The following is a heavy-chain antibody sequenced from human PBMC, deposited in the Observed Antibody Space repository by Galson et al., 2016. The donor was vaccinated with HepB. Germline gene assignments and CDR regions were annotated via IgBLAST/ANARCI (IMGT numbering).Heavy chain of an antibody. V-gene: IGHV1-69*10. CDR2: IIPDLGFT. J-gene: IGHJ4*02. D-gene: IGHD5-12*01. CDR1: GGTLSYV. Sequence: SVKVSCKASGGTLSYVVSWVRQAPGQGLEWMGGIIPDLGFTNYAQKFQGRLTITADKSSRTAYMELRTLRFEDTAVYYCARELREYSEYERADFWGQGTLVTVSS. CDR3: ARELREYSEYERADF.